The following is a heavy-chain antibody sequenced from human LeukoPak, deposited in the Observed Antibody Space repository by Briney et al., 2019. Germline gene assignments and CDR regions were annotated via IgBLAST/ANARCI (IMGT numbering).Heavy chain of an antibody. CDR1: GFTFSSYS. CDR3: ARGFHRRLYDSSGYYPY. V-gene: IGHV3-48*01. D-gene: IGHD3-22*01. Sequence: GGSLRLSCAVSGFTFSSYSMNWVRQAPGKGLEWDSYISSSSSTIHYADSMKGRFTISRDNAKNSLYLQMNSLRAEDTAVYYCARGFHRRLYDSSGYYPYWGQGTLVTVSS. CDR2: ISSSSSTI. J-gene: IGHJ4*02.